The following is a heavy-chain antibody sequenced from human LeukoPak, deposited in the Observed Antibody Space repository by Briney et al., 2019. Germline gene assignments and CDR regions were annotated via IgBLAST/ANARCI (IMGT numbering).Heavy chain of an antibody. J-gene: IGHJ5*02. V-gene: IGHV1-2*02. CDR3: ARERSIAHFIDP. CDR2: INPNSGGT. Sequence: ASVKVSCKASGYTFTGYYMHWVRQAPGQGLEWMGWINPNSGGTNYAQKLQGRVTMTTDTSTSTAYMELRSLRSDDTAVYYCARERSIAHFIDPWGQGTLVTVSS. CDR1: GYTFTGYY. D-gene: IGHD6-6*01.